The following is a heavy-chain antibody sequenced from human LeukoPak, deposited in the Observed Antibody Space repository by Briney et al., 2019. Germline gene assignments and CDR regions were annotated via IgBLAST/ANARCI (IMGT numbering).Heavy chain of an antibody. CDR2: INHSGST. CDR3: ARDRRVLRYFDWLFLYYFDY. J-gene: IGHJ4*02. CDR1: GGSFSGYY. V-gene: IGHV4-34*01. D-gene: IGHD3-9*01. Sequence: SETLSLTCAVYGGSFSGYYWSWIRQPPGKGLDWIGEINHSGSTNYNPSLKSRVTISVDTSKNQFSLKLSSVTAAVTAVYYCARDRRVLRYFDWLFLYYFDYWGQGTLVTVSS.